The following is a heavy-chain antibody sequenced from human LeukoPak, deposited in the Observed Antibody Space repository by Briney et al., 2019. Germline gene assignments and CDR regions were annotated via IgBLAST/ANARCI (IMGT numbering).Heavy chain of an antibody. J-gene: IGHJ4*02. V-gene: IGHV4-59*01. Sequence: PSETLSLTCTVSGGSINSYYWNWLRQPPGQGLEWFGYIYYSGSNNYNPSLKSRVTISVDTSKNQFSLQLTSVTAADTAVYYCASLNTYGYNSFDYWGQGTLVTVSS. D-gene: IGHD5-18*01. CDR3: ASLNTYGYNSFDY. CDR2: IYYSGSN. CDR1: GGSINSYY.